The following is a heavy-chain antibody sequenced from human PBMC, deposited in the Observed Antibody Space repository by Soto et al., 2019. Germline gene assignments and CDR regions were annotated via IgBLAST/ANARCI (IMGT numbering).Heavy chain of an antibody. CDR3: AKDILAAQFYYYYGMDV. D-gene: IGHD6-19*01. V-gene: IGHV3-9*01. CDR1: GFTFDDYA. Sequence: SLRLSCAASGFTFDDYAMHWVRQAPGKGLEWVSGISWNSGSIGYADSVKGRFTISRDNAKNSLYLQMNSLRAEDTALYYCAKDILAAQFYYYYGMDVWGQGTTVTVSS. CDR2: ISWNSGSI. J-gene: IGHJ6*02.